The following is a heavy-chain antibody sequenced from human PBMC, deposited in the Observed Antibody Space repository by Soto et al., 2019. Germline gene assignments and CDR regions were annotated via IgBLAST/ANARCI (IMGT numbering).Heavy chain of an antibody. D-gene: IGHD2-2*01. Sequence: QVQLVQSGAEVKKPGSSVKVSCKASGVTFSSYAISWVRQAPGQGLEWMGGIIPISGTANYAQKFQGRVTITADESTSTAYMELSSLRSEDTAVYYCARSQGSSTSLEIYYYYYYSMDVWGQGTTVTVSS. V-gene: IGHV1-69*01. CDR1: GVTFSSYA. J-gene: IGHJ6*02. CDR2: IIPISGTA. CDR3: ARSQGSSTSLEIYYYYYYSMDV.